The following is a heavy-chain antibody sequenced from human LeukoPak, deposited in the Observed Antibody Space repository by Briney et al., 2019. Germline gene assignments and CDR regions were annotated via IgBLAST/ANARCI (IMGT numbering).Heavy chain of an antibody. Sequence: PGGSLRLSCAASGFTFSSYGMHWVRQAPGKGLEWVAVIWYDGSNKYYADSVKGRFTISRGNSKNTLYLQMNSLRAEDTAVYYCAKGDYYDSSGPSGYWGQGTLVTVSS. CDR3: AKGDYYDSSGPSGY. V-gene: IGHV3-33*06. CDR1: GFTFSSYG. J-gene: IGHJ4*02. D-gene: IGHD3-22*01. CDR2: IWYDGSNK.